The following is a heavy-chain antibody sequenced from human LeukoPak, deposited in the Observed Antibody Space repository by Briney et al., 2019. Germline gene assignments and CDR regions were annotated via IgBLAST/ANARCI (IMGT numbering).Heavy chain of an antibody. CDR2: IRYDGSNK. D-gene: IGHD6-13*01. J-gene: IGHJ4*02. CDR3: AKARIAAAGTVGSLLLDY. V-gene: IGHV3-30*02. Sequence: PGGSLRLSCAASGFIFSSYGMHWVRQAPGKGLEWVAFIRYDGSNKYYADSVKGRFTISRDNSKNTLYLQMNSLRAEDTAVYYCAKARIAAAGTVGSLLLDYWGQGTLVTVSS. CDR1: GFIFSSYG.